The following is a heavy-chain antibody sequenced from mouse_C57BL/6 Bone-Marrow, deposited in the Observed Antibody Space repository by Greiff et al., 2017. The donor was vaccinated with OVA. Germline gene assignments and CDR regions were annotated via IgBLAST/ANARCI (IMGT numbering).Heavy chain of an antibody. CDR2: ISYDGSN. CDR1: GYSITSGYY. V-gene: IGHV3-6*01. CDR3: AGAGY. Sequence: ESGPGLVKPSQSLSLTCSVTGYSITSGYYWNWIRQFPGNKLEWMGYISYDGSNNYNPSLKNRISITRDTSKNQFFLKLNSVTTEDTATYYCAGAGYWGQGTTLTVSS. J-gene: IGHJ2*01.